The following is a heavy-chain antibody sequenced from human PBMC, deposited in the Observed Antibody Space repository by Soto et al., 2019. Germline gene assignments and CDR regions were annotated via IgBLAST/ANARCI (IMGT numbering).Heavy chain of an antibody. V-gene: IGHV5-51*01. Sequence: PGESLKISCEGSGYSFVTHWIGWVRQMPGKGLEWIGIIYPYGSETTYSPAFQGHVTISADKSTNTAYLQWSSLKASDTAIYYCARISPCYTYFYYGMDVWGQGTTVTVSS. D-gene: IGHD3-16*02. J-gene: IGHJ6*02. CDR1: GYSFVTHW. CDR2: IYPYGSET. CDR3: ARISPCYTYFYYGMDV.